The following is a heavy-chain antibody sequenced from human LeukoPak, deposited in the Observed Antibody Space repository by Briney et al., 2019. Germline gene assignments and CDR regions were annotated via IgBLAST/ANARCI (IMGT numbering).Heavy chain of an antibody. J-gene: IGHJ6*03. CDR1: GGSFSGYY. Sequence: PSETLSLTCAVYGGSFSGYYWSWIRQPPGKGLEWIGEINYSGSTNYNPFLKSRVTISVDTSKNQFSLKLSSVTAADTAVYYCARVAKHFRGGLSFYYMDVWGKGTTVTISS. V-gene: IGHV4-34*01. CDR2: INYSGST. CDR3: ARVAKHFRGGLSFYYMDV. D-gene: IGHD3-10*01.